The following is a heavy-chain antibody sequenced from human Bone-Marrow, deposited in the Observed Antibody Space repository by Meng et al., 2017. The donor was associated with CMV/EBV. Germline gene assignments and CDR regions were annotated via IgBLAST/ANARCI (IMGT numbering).Heavy chain of an antibody. CDR3: ARFGLLVFYDILTGYSYGMDV. Sequence: GESLKISCAASGFTFSSYEMNWVRQAPGKGLEWVSYISSSGSTIYYADSVKGRFTISRDNAKNSLYLQMNSLRAEDTAVYYCARFGLLVFYDILTGYSYGMDVWGQGPTVTVSS. J-gene: IGHJ6*02. D-gene: IGHD3-9*01. CDR1: GFTFSSYE. CDR2: ISSSGSTI. V-gene: IGHV3-48*03.